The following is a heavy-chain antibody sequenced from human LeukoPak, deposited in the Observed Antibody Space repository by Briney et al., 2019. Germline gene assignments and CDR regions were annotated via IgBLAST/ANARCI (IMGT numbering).Heavy chain of an antibody. Sequence: PGGSLRLSCAAPGFTFSSYGMHWVRQAPGKGLEWVAVIWYDGSNKYYADSVKGRFTISRDNSKNTLYLQMNSLRAEDTAVYYCARSFGELEPERYYYYGMDVWGQGTTVTVSS. V-gene: IGHV3-33*01. CDR1: GFTFSSYG. J-gene: IGHJ6*02. CDR3: ARSFGELEPERYYYYGMDV. D-gene: IGHD1-1*01. CDR2: IWYDGSNK.